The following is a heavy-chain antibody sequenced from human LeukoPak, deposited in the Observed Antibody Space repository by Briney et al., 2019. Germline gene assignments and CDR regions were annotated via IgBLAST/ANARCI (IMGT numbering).Heavy chain of an antibody. Sequence: PGGSLRLSCSVSGFTFSTYGMNWVRQAPGKGLEWVSYISSGRSTIYYADSVKGRFTISRDNANNSLYLQMNSLRVEDTAVYYCARWGGNYSPLDYWGQGTLVTVSS. D-gene: IGHD1-26*01. CDR1: GFTFSTYG. CDR2: ISSGRSTI. J-gene: IGHJ4*02. CDR3: ARWGGNYSPLDY. V-gene: IGHV3-48*04.